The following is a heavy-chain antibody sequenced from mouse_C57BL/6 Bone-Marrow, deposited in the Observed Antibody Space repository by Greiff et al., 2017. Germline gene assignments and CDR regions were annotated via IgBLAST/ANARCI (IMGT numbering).Heavy chain of an antibody. CDR1: GISITTGNYR. J-gene: IGHJ4*01. Sequence: VQLQESGPGLVKPSQTVFLTCTVTGISITTGNYRWSWIRQFPGNKLEWIGYIYYSGTITYNPSLTSRTTITRDTPKNQFFLEMNSLTAEDTATYYCARGGDGYYDYAMDYWGQGTSVTVSS. D-gene: IGHD2-3*01. V-gene: IGHV3-5*01. CDR2: IYYSGTI. CDR3: ARGGDGYYDYAMDY.